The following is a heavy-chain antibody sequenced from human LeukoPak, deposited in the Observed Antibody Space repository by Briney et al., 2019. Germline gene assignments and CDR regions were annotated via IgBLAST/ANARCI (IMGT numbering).Heavy chain of an antibody. CDR2: IRYDGSNK. V-gene: IGHV3-30*02. J-gene: IGHJ4*02. D-gene: IGHD2-21*01. CDR1: GFTFSSYG. Sequence: GGSLRLSCAAAGFTFSSYGMHWVRQAPGKGLEWVAFIRYDGSNKYYADSVKGRFTISRDNSKNTLYLQMNSLRAEDTAVYYCAPRVVVISAPFDYWGQGTLVTVSS. CDR3: APRVVVISAPFDY.